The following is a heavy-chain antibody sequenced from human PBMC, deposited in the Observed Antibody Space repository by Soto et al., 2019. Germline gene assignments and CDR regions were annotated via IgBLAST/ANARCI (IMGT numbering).Heavy chain of an antibody. J-gene: IGHJ4*02. D-gene: IGHD3-10*01. CDR2: INDDGIST. CDR3: TRGPRSTSTGTGAF. CDR1: GFTFSMYW. Sequence: GSLRLSCAASGFTFSMYWMHWVRQVPGKGPEWVSRINDDGISTNYADSVKGRFTISRDNTKNTLYLQMNALRVEDTAVYYCTRGPRSTSTGTGAFWGQGTLVTVSS. V-gene: IGHV3-74*01.